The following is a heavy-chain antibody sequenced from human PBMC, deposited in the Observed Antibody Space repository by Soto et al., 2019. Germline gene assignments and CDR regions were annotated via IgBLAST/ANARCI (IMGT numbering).Heavy chain of an antibody. CDR2: IYDSETT. CDR1: GGSVSISSYY. J-gene: IGHJ3*02. D-gene: IGHD4-17*01. Sequence: SETLSLTCTVSGGSVSISSYYWGWIRQPPGKGLEYIGNIYDSETTYYNPSLKSRVTISVDTSKNQFSLNLTSVTVADTAVYYCARDYGSYAVDIWGQGTMVTVSS. V-gene: IGHV4-39*01. CDR3: ARDYGSYAVDI.